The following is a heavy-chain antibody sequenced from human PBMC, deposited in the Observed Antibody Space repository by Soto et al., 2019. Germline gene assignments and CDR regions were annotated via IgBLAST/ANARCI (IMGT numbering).Heavy chain of an antibody. CDR3: ARAGYSGYDYYYGMDV. D-gene: IGHD5-12*01. V-gene: IGHV1-18*01. Sequence: ASVKVSCKASGYTFTSYAISWVRQAPGQGLEWMGWISAYNGNTNYAQKLQGRVTITADKSTSTAYMELSSPRSEDTAVYYCARAGYSGYDYYYGMDVWGQGTTVTVSS. J-gene: IGHJ6*02. CDR2: ISAYNGNT. CDR1: GYTFTSYA.